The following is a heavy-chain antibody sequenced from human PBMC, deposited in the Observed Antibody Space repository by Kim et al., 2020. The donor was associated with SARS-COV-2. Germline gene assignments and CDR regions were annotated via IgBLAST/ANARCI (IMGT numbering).Heavy chain of an antibody. Sequence: YADPAKGRFTISRDNSKSTRYLQMNSLRAEDTAVYYCAKHWAIVSGHLGYWGQGALVTVSS. CDR3: AKHWAIVSGHLGY. V-gene: IGHV3-23*01. D-gene: IGHD3-22*01. J-gene: IGHJ4*02.